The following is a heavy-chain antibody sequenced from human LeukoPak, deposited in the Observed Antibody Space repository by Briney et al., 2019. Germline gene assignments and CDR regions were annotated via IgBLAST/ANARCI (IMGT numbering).Heavy chain of an antibody. V-gene: IGHV1-18*01. CDR3: ARVPGSYDILTGYYFRANYYFDY. Sequence: ASVKVSCKASGYTFTSYGITWVRQAPGQGLEWMGWISAYNGNTNYAQKLQGRVTMTTDTSTSTAYMELRSLRSDDTAVYYCARVPGSYDILTGYYFRANYYFDYWGQGTLVTVSS. D-gene: IGHD3-9*01. CDR2: ISAYNGNT. CDR1: GYTFTSYG. J-gene: IGHJ4*02.